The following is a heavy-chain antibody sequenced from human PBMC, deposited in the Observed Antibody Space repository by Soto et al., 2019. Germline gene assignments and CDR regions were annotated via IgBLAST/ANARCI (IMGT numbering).Heavy chain of an antibody. D-gene: IGHD2-15*01. CDR3: ASGGPTVVAPREPPPRRGCMDV. V-gene: IGHV1-69*02. CDR1: GGTLSSYT. J-gene: IGHJ6*02. Sequence: QVQLVQSGAAGKKPGSSVKASSKPSGGTLSSYTISWVRQAPGQGLEWMGRIIPILGIANYAKRFQGRVTITADKSTSSAYMGLRSLRSEDTAVYYCASGGPTVVAPREPPPRRGCMDVWGRGTKVNVAS. CDR2: IIPILGIA.